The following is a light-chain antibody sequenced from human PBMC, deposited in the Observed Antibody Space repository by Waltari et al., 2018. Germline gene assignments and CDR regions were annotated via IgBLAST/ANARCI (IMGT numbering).Light chain of an antibody. CDR1: QNVNNN. CDR2: DAS. Sequence: EKVMTQSPATLSVSPGERATLSCRASQNVNNNLAWYRQKPGQAPRLLIYDASTRATDIPARFSGGGSGTEFTLSISSLQSEDFATYYCQQAHSFPITFGQGTRLEIK. CDR3: QQAHSFPIT. J-gene: IGKJ5*01. V-gene: IGKV3-15*01.